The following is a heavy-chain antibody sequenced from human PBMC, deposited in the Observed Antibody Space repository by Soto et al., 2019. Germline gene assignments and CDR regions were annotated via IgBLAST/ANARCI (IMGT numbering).Heavy chain of an antibody. D-gene: IGHD3-10*01. CDR1: GGSISSYY. V-gene: IGHV4-59*01. Sequence: SETLSLTCTVSGGSISSYYWSWIRQPPGKGLEWIGHIYYGGSTIYNPFLKSGVTISADLYKNQFSLKLNSVTAADTAMYYCAREGIPMVRGVIYYWGQGTLVTVSS. J-gene: IGHJ4*02. CDR3: AREGIPMVRGVIYY. CDR2: IYYGGST.